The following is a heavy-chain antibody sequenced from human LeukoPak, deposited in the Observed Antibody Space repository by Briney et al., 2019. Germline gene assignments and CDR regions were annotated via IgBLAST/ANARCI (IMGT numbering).Heavy chain of an antibody. J-gene: IGHJ2*01. CDR2: IYYIGST. CDR1: GXXISSXX. Sequence: VSGXXISSXXXSXIXQPXXXXXEWSGYIYYIGSTNYNPSLKRRVNISVETSNNQFSLKLSSVTAADTAVYYCARRGHDYGDYDSIGYWYFDLWGRGTLVTVSS. V-gene: IGHV4-59*01. D-gene: IGHD4-17*01. CDR3: ARRGHDYGDYDSIGYWYFDL.